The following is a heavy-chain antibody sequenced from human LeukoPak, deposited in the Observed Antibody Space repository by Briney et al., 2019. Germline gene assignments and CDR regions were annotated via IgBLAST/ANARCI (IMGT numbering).Heavy chain of an antibody. CDR1: GGSISSGDYY. J-gene: IGHJ4*02. V-gene: IGHV4-30-4*01. D-gene: IGHD5-18*01. CDR2: IYYSGST. CDR3: ASKIQLWLRGSGYFDY. Sequence: PSQTLSLTCTVSGGSISSGDYYWSWIRQPPGKGLEWLGYIYYSGSTYYNPSLKSRVTISVDTSKNQFSLKLSSVTAADTAVYYCASKIQLWLRGSGYFDYWGQGTLVTVSS.